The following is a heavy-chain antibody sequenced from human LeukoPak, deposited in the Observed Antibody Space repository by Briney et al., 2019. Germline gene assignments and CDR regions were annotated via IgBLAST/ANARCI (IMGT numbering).Heavy chain of an antibody. Sequence: ASAEVLRKASGGTFSSYAISRVRPAPGQGLEWMGRIIPIFGTANYAQKFQGRVTITADKSTSKAYMELSSLRSEDTAVYYCARDQRARTRVAARGYYYYGMDGWGKGSTVTASS. CDR2: IIPIFGTA. V-gene: IGHV1-69*06. D-gene: IGHD2-15*01. J-gene: IGHJ6*04. CDR3: ARDQRARTRVAARGYYYYGMDG. CDR1: GGTFSSYA.